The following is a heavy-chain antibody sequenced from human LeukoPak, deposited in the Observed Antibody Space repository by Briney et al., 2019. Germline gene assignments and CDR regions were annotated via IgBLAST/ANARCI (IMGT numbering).Heavy chain of an antibody. Sequence: ASVKVSCKASGYTFTGYYMHWVRQAPGQGLEWMGWINPNSGGTNYAQKFQGRVTMTRDTSTSTVYMELSSLRPEDTAVYYCARDKVATVDYWGQGTLVTVSS. CDR1: GYTFTGYY. J-gene: IGHJ4*02. CDR3: ARDKVATVDY. V-gene: IGHV1-2*02. CDR2: INPNSGGT. D-gene: IGHD5-12*01.